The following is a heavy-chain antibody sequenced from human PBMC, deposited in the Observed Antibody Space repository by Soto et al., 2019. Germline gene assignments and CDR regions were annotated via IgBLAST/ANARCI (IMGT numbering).Heavy chain of an antibody. CDR3: AKDDLGSGVLRFLEWSYFDY. CDR2: ISGSGGST. CDR1: GFTFSSYA. Sequence: PGGSLRLSCAASGFTFSSYAMNWVRQAPGKGLEWVSAISGSGGSTYYADSVKGRFTISRDNSKNTLYLQMNSLRAEDTAVYYCAKDDLGSGVLRFLEWSYFDYWGQGTLVTVSS. D-gene: IGHD3-3*01. J-gene: IGHJ4*02. V-gene: IGHV3-23*01.